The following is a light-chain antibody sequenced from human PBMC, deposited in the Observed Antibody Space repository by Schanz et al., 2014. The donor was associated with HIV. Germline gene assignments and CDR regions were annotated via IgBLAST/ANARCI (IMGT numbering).Light chain of an antibody. CDR2: GDS. J-gene: IGLJ3*02. Sequence: QSVLTQPPSVSGAPGQRVTISCTGSSSNIGAGYDVHWYQQLPGTAPKLLIYGDSNRPSGVSSRFSGSKSGNTASLTISGLQVEDEADYFCSSYTSSNTLYVLFGGGTKLTVL. CDR3: SSYTSSNTLYVL. V-gene: IGLV1-40*01. CDR1: SSNIGAGYD.